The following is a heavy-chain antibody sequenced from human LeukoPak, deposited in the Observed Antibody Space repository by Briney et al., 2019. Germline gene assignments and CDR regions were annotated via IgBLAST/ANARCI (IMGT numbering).Heavy chain of an antibody. CDR1: GYSISSGYY. V-gene: IGHV4-38-2*02. CDR2: IYHSGST. D-gene: IGHD3-22*01. J-gene: IGHJ6*03. Sequence: SETLSLTCTVSGYSISSGYYWGWIRQPPGKGLEWIGSIYHSGSTYYNPSLKSRVTISVDRSKNQFSLKLSSVTAADTAVYYCARCRPYYYDSSGYTHLPHTDYYCMDVWGKGTTVTVSS. CDR3: ARCRPYYYDSSGYTHLPHTDYYCMDV.